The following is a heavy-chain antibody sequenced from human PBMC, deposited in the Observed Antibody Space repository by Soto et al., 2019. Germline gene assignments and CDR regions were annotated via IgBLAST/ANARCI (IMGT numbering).Heavy chain of an antibody. J-gene: IGHJ4*02. D-gene: IGHD1-26*01. CDR3: DSETRGSSATIDY. V-gene: IGHV4-39*01. Sequence: SETLSLTCTVSGGSITSSSYYWGWIRQPPGKGLEWIGSIYYSGSTYYNPSLKSRVTISVDTSKNQFSLKLSSVTAADTAVYYCDSETRGSSATIDYWGQGTLVTVS. CDR2: IYYSGST. CDR1: GGSITSSSYY.